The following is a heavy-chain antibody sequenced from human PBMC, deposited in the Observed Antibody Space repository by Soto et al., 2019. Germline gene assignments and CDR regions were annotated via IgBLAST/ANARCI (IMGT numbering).Heavy chain of an antibody. CDR3: ARLGSGSYSYYFDY. Sequence: RVTISVDTPKNQFSLKLSSVTAADTAVYYCARLGSGSYSYYFDYWGQGTLVTVSS. V-gene: IGHV4-59*08. J-gene: IGHJ4*02. D-gene: IGHD3-10*01.